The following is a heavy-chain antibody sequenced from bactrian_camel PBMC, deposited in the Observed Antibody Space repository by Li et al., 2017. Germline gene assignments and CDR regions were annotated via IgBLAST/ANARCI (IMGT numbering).Heavy chain of an antibody. J-gene: IGHJ4*01. D-gene: IGHD5*01. CDR1: GYRYTSGAYC. CDR2: IYTGLGST. CDR3: ASGGVLWVGSY. Sequence: VQLVESGGGSVKAGGSLRLSCAASGYRYTSGAYCMGWFRQAPGQEREGVAVIYTGLGSTYYADSVKGRFTISRDNTKKMMSLQMNSLKIEDSGVYYCASGGVLWVGSYWGQGTQVTVS. V-gene: IGHV3S1*01.